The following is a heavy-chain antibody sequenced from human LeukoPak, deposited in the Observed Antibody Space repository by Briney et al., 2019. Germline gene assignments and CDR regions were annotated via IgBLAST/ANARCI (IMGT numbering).Heavy chain of an antibody. CDR3: ARTDSSWYPPFDF. V-gene: IGHV4-39*07. J-gene: IGHJ4*01. CDR2: IFYSGST. Sequence: RSSETLSLTCTVSGGSISSTSYYWGWIRQPPGKGLEWIGNIFYSGSTYYNPSLKSRVTISVDTSKNQFSLKLSSVTAADTAVYYCARTDSSWYPPFDFWGQGTLVTVSS. D-gene: IGHD6-13*01. CDR1: GGSISSTSYY.